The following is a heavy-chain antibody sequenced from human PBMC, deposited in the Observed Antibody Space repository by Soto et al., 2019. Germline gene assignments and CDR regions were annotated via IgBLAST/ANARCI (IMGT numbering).Heavy chain of an antibody. Sequence: GGSLRLSCAASGFTFSSYSMNWVRQAPGKGLEWVSSISSSSSYIYYADSVKGRFTISRDNAKNSLYLQMNSLRAEGTAVYYCARDPVDSPGWFDPWGQGTLVTVSS. D-gene: IGHD2-15*01. J-gene: IGHJ5*02. V-gene: IGHV3-21*01. CDR1: GFTFSSYS. CDR2: ISSSSSYI. CDR3: ARDPVDSPGWFDP.